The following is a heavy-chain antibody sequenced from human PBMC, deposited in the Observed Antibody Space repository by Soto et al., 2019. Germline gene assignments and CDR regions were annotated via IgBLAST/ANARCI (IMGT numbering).Heavy chain of an antibody. CDR3: AKDRRKNCGGDCRTFDY. CDR1: GFTFSSYG. Sequence: GGSLILSCAASGFTFSSYGMHWVRQAPGKGLEWVAVISYDGSNKYYADSVKGRFTISRDNSKNTLYLQMNSLRAEDTAVYYCAKDRRKNCGGDCRTFDYWGQGTLVTGSS. CDR2: ISYDGSNK. D-gene: IGHD2-21*02. V-gene: IGHV3-30*18. J-gene: IGHJ4*02.